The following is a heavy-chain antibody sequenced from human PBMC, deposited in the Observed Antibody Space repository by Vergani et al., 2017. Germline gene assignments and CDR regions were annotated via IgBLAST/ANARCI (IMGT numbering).Heavy chain of an antibody. J-gene: IGHJ5*02. CDR2: ISGSGGFT. Sequence: EVQMVESGGGLVKPGGSLRLSCEASGFSFPGYAMSWVRQAPGEGLEWVSGISGSGGFTYYADSVKGRFTISRDNSKNTLYLQMNSLRAEDTAVYYCARAGCSSTSCYRFDPWGQGTLVTVSS. CDR1: GFSFPGYA. D-gene: IGHD2-2*01. V-gene: IGHV3-23*04. CDR3: ARAGCSSTSCYRFDP.